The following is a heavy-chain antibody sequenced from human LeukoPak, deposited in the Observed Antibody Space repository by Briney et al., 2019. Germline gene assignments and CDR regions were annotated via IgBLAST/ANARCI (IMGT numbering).Heavy chain of an antibody. D-gene: IGHD3-16*02. Sequence: ASVKVSCKASGYTFTSYDNNWVRQATGQGLEWMGYMNPASGNTGYARKFQGRVTMTTDTSISTAYMELSSLRSEDTAVYYCARVPREIASIWGQGTMVTVSS. CDR2: MNPASGNT. J-gene: IGHJ3*02. CDR1: GYTFTSYD. V-gene: IGHV1-8*01. CDR3: ARVPREIASI.